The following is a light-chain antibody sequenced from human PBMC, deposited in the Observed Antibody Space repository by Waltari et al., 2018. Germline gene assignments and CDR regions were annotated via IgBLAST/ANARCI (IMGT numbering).Light chain of an antibody. J-gene: IGKJ2*01. Sequence: DIVMTQSPDSLAVSLGERATINCKSSQSVLYSSNNKNYLAWYQQKPGQPPKLLIYWASTRESGVPDRFSGSGSGTDFTLKISRVEAEDVGVYYCMQVTQFPHTFGQGTKLEIK. CDR3: MQVTQFPHT. CDR2: WAS. V-gene: IGKV4-1*01. CDR1: QSVLYSSNNKNY.